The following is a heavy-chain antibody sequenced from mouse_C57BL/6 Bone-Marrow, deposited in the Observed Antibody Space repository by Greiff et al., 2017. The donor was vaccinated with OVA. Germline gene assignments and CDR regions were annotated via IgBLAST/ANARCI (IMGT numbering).Heavy chain of an antibody. CDR2: IYPGDGDT. D-gene: IGHD2-5*01. CDR1: GSAFSRYW. V-gene: IGHV1-80*01. J-gene: IGHJ3*01. CDR3: ARSNYSNYLAWFAY. Sequence: VQLQQSGAELVKPGASVKISCKASGSAFSRYWLTWVKQRPGTGLEWIGQIYPGDGDTTYNGKFKGKDTLTADKSSSTAYMQLSSLTSEDAAVYFCARSNYSNYLAWFAYWGQGTLVTVSA.